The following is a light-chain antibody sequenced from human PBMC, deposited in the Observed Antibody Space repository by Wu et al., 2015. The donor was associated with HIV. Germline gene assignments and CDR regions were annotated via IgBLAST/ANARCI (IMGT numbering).Light chain of an antibody. CDR2: AAS. V-gene: IGKV1-27*01. CDR1: QDIRHF. CDR3: QKYNSAPLT. J-gene: IGKJ4*01. Sequence: DIQMTQSPSSLSASVGDRVTIACRASQDIRHFLAWYQQKPGKIPKLLIYAASTLQSGVPSRFSGSGSGTDFTLTINSLQPDDVATYYCQKYNSAPLTFGGGTKVEIK.